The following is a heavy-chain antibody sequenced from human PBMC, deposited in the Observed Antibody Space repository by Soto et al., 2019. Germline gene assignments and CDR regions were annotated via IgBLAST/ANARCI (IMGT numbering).Heavy chain of an antibody. Sequence: PGGPLRPSSLASVFPSSRDAMSWVRPAPGQGLEWFSAISGSGGSTYYADSVKGRFTISRDNSKNTLYLQMNSLRAEDTAVYYCAKDGANYYDSSGIEEFDYWGQGTLVTVSS. CDR2: ISGSGGST. CDR1: VFPSSRDA. V-gene: IGHV3-23*01. CDR3: AKDGANYYDSSGIEEFDY. D-gene: IGHD3-22*01. J-gene: IGHJ4*02.